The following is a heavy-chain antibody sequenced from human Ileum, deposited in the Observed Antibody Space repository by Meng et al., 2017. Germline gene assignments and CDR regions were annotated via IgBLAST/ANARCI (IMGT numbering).Heavy chain of an antibody. J-gene: IGHJ4*02. Sequence: PGLLNPSGPPSPTCAVPGESITNTTWWNWVRQPPGKGLEWIGEVYHSVSTNYNPSLQSRVTISIDKSKNQFSLNLTSVTVADTAVYYCARGGLTLERRPLDYWGQGTLVTVSS. CDR2: VYHSVST. CDR1: GESITNTTW. V-gene: IGHV4-4*02. D-gene: IGHD1-1*01. CDR3: ARGGLTLERRPLDY.